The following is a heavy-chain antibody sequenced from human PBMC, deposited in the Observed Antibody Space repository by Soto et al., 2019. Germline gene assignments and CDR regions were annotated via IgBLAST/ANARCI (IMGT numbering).Heavy chain of an antibody. J-gene: IGHJ6*02. CDR3: ARQSRGMDV. Sequence: SRKITGEGSRYSFNNDCKCVVCQMPGKGLEWMGIIYPGDSDTRYSPSFQGQVTISVDKASSSAYLLWSSLKASDTAMYDCARQSRGMDVWGQGTKVTVSS. CDR2: IYPGDSDT. V-gene: IGHV5-51*01. CDR1: RYSFNNDC.